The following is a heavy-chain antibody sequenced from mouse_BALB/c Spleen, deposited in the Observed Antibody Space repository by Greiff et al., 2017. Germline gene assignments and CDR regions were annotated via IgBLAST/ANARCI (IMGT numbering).Heavy chain of an antibody. CDR2: INSNGGST. Sequence: EVQGVESGGGLVQPGGSLKLSCAASGFTFSSYGMSWVRQTPDKRLELVATINSNGGSTYYPDSVKGRFTISRDNAKNTLYLQMSSLKSEDTAMYYCARGGDRYDVFYAMDYWGQGTSVTVSS. CDR1: GFTFSSYG. V-gene: IGHV5-6-3*01. CDR3: ARGGDRYDVFYAMDY. D-gene: IGHD2-14*01. J-gene: IGHJ4*01.